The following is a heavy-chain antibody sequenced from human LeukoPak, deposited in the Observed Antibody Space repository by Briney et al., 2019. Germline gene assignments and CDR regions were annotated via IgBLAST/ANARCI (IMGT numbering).Heavy chain of an antibody. Sequence: SETLSLTCTVSGGSISSYYWSWIRQPPGKGLEWIGYIYYSGSTNYNPSLKSRVTISVDTSKNQFSLKLSSVTAADTAVYYCARVVYSDYSPNWFVPWGQGTLVTVSS. CDR3: ARVVYSDYSPNWFVP. J-gene: IGHJ5*02. D-gene: IGHD4-11*01. CDR1: GGSISSYY. V-gene: IGHV4-59*01. CDR2: IYYSGST.